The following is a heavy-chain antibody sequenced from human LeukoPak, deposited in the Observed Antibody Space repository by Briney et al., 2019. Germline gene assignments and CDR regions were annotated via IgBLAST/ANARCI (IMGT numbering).Heavy chain of an antibody. J-gene: IGHJ6*03. CDR2: ISAYNGNT. V-gene: IGHV1-18*01. D-gene: IGHD6-6*01. CDR1: GYTFTSYG. Sequence: ASVKVSCKASGYTFTSYGISWVRQAPGQGLEWMGWISAYNGNTNYAQKLQGRVTMTADTSTSTAYMELRSLRSDDTAVYYCARGRSSSSPYYYMDVWGKGTTVTVSS. CDR3: ARGRSSSSPYYYMDV.